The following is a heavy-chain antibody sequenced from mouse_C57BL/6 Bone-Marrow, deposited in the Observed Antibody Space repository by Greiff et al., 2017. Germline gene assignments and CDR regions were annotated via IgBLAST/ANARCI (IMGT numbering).Heavy chain of an antibody. CDR2: ISNGGGST. D-gene: IGHD2-2*01. CDR3: ARQRYGYDRYWYFDV. V-gene: IGHV5-12*01. CDR1: GFTFSDYY. J-gene: IGHJ1*03. Sequence: EVHLVESGGGLVQPGGSLKLSCAASGFTFSDYYMYWVRQTPEKRLEWVAYISNGGGSTYYPDTVKGGFTISRDNAKNTLYLQMSRLKSEDTAMYYCARQRYGYDRYWYFDVWGTGTTVTVSS.